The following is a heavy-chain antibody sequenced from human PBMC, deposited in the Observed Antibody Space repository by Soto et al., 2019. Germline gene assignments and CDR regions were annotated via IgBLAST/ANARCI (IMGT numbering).Heavy chain of an antibody. J-gene: IGHJ3*02. CDR3: AREVYCSSTSCYYAFDI. CDR2: INAGNGNT. Sequence: SVKVSCKASGYTFTSYAMHWVRQAPGQRLEWMGWINAGNGNTKYSQKFQGRVTITRDTSASTAYMELSSLRSEDTAVYYCAREVYCSSTSCYYAFDIWGQGTMVTVSS. V-gene: IGHV1-3*01. D-gene: IGHD2-2*01. CDR1: GYTFTSYA.